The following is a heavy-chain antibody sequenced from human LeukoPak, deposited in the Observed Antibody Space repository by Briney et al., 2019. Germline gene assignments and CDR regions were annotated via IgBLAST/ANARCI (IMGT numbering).Heavy chain of an antibody. CDR2: MYHRGRT. CDR1: GYSISSGYF. CDR3: ARGTGLLWFGELLVYGMDV. J-gene: IGHJ6*04. V-gene: IGHV4-38-2*01. Sequence: PSETLSLTCAVSGYSISSGYFWGWIRQPSGQGLEWIASMYHRGRTYHNPSLRSRVTISVDRSKNQFSLKLSSVTAADTAVYYCARGTGLLWFGELLVYGMDVWGKGTTVTVSS. D-gene: IGHD3-10*01.